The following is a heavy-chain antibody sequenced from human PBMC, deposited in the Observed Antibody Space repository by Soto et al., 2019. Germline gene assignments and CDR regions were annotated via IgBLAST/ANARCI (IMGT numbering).Heavy chain of an antibody. CDR3: ARAPYDFWSGYYTHYYYYGMDV. Sequence: QVQLQESGPGLVKPSETLSLTCTVSGGSISSYYWSWIRQPAGKGLEWIGRIYTSGSTNYNPSLKTRVTMSVDTAKTQCSLKLSSVPAADTAVYYCARAPYDFWSGYYTHYYYYGMDVWGQGPTVTVSS. CDR2: IYTSGST. J-gene: IGHJ6*02. V-gene: IGHV4-4*07. D-gene: IGHD3-3*01. CDR1: GGSISSYY.